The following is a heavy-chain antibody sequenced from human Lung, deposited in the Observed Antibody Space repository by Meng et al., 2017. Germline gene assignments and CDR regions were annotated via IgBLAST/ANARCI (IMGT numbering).Heavy chain of an antibody. V-gene: IGHV4-34*01. J-gene: IGHJ4*02. CDR3: ARGPTTMAHDFDY. Sequence: QPWVAGSLNPSETLSLPFVVSGGSFSDYYWSWIRQPPGKGLEWIGEINHSGSTNYNPSLESRATISVDTSQNNLSLKLSSVTAADSAVYYCARGPTTMAHDFDYWGQGTLVTVSS. CDR1: GGSFSDYY. CDR2: INHSGST. D-gene: IGHD4-11*01.